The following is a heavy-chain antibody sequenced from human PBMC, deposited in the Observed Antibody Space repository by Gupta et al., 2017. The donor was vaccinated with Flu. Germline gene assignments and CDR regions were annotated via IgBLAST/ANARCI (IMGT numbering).Heavy chain of an antibody. J-gene: IGHJ4*02. CDR2: ISHLGST. D-gene: IGHD5-18*01. CDR3: ARVSGYSYGGLDH. V-gene: IGHV4-34*01. Sequence: IRQSPGKGLEWVGEISHLGSTIYNPSLEGRAIISIDTSKNHFSLKLNSVTAADTAKYYCARVSGYSYGGLDHWGQGTLVSVSS.